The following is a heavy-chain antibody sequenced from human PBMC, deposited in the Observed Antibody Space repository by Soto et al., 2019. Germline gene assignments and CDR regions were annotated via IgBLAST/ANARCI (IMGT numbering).Heavy chain of an antibody. D-gene: IGHD3-3*01. CDR3: ARDSSYDFWSGYSAPDAFDI. J-gene: IGHJ3*02. Sequence: VASVKVSCKASGYTFTSYGISWVRQAPGQGLEWMGWISAYNGNTNYAQKLQGRVTMTTDTSTSTAYMELRSLRSDDTAVYYCARDSSYDFWSGYSAPDAFDIWGQGTMVTVSS. CDR1: GYTFTSYG. V-gene: IGHV1-18*01. CDR2: ISAYNGNT.